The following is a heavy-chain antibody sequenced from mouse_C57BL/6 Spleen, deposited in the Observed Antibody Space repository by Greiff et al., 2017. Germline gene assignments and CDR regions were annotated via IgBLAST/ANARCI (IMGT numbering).Heavy chain of an antibody. J-gene: IGHJ4*01. CDR1: GYTFTSYG. D-gene: IGHD1-1*01. CDR2: IYPRSGNT. Sequence: VQLQQSGAELARPGASVKLSCKASGYTFTSYGISWVKQRTGQGLEWIGEIYPRSGNTYYNEKFKGKATLTADKSSSTAYMELRSLTSEDSAVYFCARRILRGAMDYWGQGTSVTVSS. CDR3: ARRILRGAMDY. V-gene: IGHV1-81*01.